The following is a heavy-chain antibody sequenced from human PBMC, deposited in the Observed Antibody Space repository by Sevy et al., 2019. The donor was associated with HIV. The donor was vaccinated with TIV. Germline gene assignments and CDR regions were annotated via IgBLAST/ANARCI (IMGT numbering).Heavy chain of an antibody. CDR2: INYSGSP. Sequence: SETLSLTCTVSGASISSSGYYWGWIRQPPGKGLEWIASINYSGSPFYNPSLRSRVTISSDTSKNQFSLKLNSVTAADTAIDYCAGPTLTYSSGWSYYDSWGQGTVVTVSS. J-gene: IGHJ4*02. CDR3: AGPTLTYSSGWSYYDS. D-gene: IGHD6-19*01. V-gene: IGHV4-39*01. CDR1: GASISSSGYY.